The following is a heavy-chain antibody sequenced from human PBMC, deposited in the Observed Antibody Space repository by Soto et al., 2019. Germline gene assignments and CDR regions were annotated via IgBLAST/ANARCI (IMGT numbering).Heavy chain of an antibody. CDR3: ARTLKNQLPPYYYAMDV. D-gene: IGHD2-2*01. Sequence: GRSLRLSCSASGFNFSRYEMNWVRQGPGRGLEWISYISPSDSAAYYADSVKGRFTISRDNTKNALILQMNSLRAEDTAVYYCARTLKNQLPPYYYAMDVWGQGTTVTVSS. CDR1: GFNFSRYE. CDR2: ISPSDSAA. V-gene: IGHV3-48*03. J-gene: IGHJ6*02.